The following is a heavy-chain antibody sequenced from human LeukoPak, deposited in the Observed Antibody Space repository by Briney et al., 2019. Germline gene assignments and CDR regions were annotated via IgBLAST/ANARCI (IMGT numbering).Heavy chain of an antibody. CDR2: INPSGST. Sequence: SETLSLTCTVFGGSFSGYYWSWIRQPPDKGLEWIGEINPSGSTNYNPSLKSRVTISTDTSKNHFSLNLNSVTAADTGVYYCVRGSRVYCGGDCYYYWGQGTLVTVSS. J-gene: IGHJ4*02. D-gene: IGHD2-21*02. V-gene: IGHV4-34*01. CDR3: VRGSRVYCGGDCYYY. CDR1: GGSFSGYY.